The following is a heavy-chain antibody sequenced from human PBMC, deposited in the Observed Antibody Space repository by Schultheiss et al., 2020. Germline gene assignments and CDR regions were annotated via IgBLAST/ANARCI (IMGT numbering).Heavy chain of an antibody. V-gene: IGHV4-31*03. CDR3: ARFTRLDQLVRYFDWSTTYYFDY. J-gene: IGHJ4*02. Sequence: SETLSLTCTVSGGSISSGGYYWSWIRQHPGKGLEWIGYIYYSGSTYYNPSLKSRVTISVDTSKNQFSLKLSSVTAADTAVYYCARFTRLDQLVRYFDWSTTYYFDYWGQGTLVTVSS. CDR2: IYYSGST. CDR1: GGSISSGGYY. D-gene: IGHD3-9*01.